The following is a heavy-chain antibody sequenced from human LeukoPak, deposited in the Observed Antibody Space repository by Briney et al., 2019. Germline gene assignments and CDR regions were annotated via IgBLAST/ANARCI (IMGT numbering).Heavy chain of an antibody. J-gene: IGHJ6*03. V-gene: IGHV3-30-3*01. Sequence: PGRSLRLSCAASGFTFSSYAMHWVRQAPGKGLEWVAVISYDGSNKYYADSVKGRFTISRDNSKNTLYLQMNSLRAEDTAVYYCAKGRLYYCYYYMDVWGKGTTVTVSS. D-gene: IGHD6-25*01. CDR2: ISYDGSNK. CDR3: AKGRLYYCYYYMDV. CDR1: GFTFSSYA.